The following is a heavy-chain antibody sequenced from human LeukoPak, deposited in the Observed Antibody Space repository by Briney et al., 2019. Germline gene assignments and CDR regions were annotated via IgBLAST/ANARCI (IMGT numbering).Heavy chain of an antibody. CDR1: RFSFSSHW. Sequence: PGGSLRLSCVASRFSFSSHWMTWVRQAPGKGLEWVANIKEDGREKYYADSVKGRFTISRDNAKNPLYLQMNSLRGEDTAVYYCAKTIVGSNVFDIRGQGTLVTVSS. V-gene: IGHV3-7*01. CDR3: AKTIVGSNVFDI. J-gene: IGHJ3*02. D-gene: IGHD1-26*01. CDR2: IKEDGREK.